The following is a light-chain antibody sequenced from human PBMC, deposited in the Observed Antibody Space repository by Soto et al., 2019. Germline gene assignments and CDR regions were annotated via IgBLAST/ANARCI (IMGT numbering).Light chain of an antibody. V-gene: IGLV2-8*01. CDR2: EVN. Sequence: QSVLTQPPSASGSPGQSITISCTGNNSDVGGYNYVSWYQQHPGKVPKLMVYEVNKRPSGVPDRFSGSKSGNTASLTVSGLQAEDEADYYCTSYAGGNNVFGTGTKLTVL. CDR1: NSDVGGYNY. J-gene: IGLJ1*01. CDR3: TSYAGGNNV.